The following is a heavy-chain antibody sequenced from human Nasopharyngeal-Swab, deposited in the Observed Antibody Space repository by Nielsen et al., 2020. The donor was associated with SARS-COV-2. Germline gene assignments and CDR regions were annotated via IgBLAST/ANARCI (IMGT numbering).Heavy chain of an antibody. CDR1: GGPISSYY. V-gene: IGHV4-59*13. J-gene: IGHJ4*02. Sequence: SETLSLTCPVSGGPISSYYLSWIRQPPGKGLEWIGYIYYSGSTNYNPSLKSRVTISVDTSKNQFSLKLSSVTAADTAVYYCARGYHSSSLDYWGQGTLVTVSS. CDR2: IYYSGST. D-gene: IGHD6-13*01. CDR3: ARGYHSSSLDY.